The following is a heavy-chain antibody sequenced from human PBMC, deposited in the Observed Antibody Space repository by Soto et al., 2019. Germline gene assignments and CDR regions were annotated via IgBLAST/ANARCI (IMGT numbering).Heavy chain of an antibody. V-gene: IGHV3-30-3*01. CDR3: ARPGSSLSTYYYYPGMDV. D-gene: IGHD6-13*01. CDR2: LSYDGDNK. Sequence: QVQVVESGGGVVQPGRSLRRSCAVSGFTLSRYAMHWVRQAPGKGLEWVAVLSYDGDNKYYADSVKGRFTISRDTSNNTLYLQMNSLRAEDTAVYYCARPGSSLSTYYYYPGMDVWGQGTTFTVSS. J-gene: IGHJ6*02. CDR1: GFTLSRYA.